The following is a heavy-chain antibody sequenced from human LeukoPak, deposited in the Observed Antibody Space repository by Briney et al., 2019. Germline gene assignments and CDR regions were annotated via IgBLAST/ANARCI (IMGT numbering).Heavy chain of an antibody. CDR3: ARPISAAAGFDAFDI. CDR2: IIPIFGTA. V-gene: IGHV1-69*13. D-gene: IGHD6-13*01. CDR1: GGTFSSYA. J-gene: IGHJ3*02. Sequence: SVKVSCKASGGTFSSYAISWVRQAPGQGLEWMGGIIPIFGTANYAQKFQGRVTITADESMSTAYMELSSLRSEDTAVYYCARPISAAAGFDAFDIWGQGTMVTVSS.